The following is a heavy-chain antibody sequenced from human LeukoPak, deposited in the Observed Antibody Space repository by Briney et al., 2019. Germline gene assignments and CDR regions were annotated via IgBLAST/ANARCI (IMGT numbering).Heavy chain of an antibody. CDR1: GFTFSSYA. D-gene: IGHD6-13*01. V-gene: IGHV3-23*01. CDR2: ISGSGGST. CDR3: ARHVAAAQRGYYYYMDV. J-gene: IGHJ6*03. Sequence: GGTLRLSCAASGFTFSSYAMSWVRQAPGKGLEWVSAISGSGGSTYYADSVKGRFTISRDNAKNSLYLQMNSLRAEDTAVYYCARHVAAAQRGYYYYMDVWGKGTTVTVSS.